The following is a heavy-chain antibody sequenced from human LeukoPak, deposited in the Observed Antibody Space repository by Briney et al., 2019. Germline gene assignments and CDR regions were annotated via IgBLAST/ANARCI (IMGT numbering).Heavy chain of an antibody. CDR2: ISSSSSYI. CDR3: ARGPDYYDSSGYYLLDY. V-gene: IGHV3-21*01. D-gene: IGHD3-22*01. J-gene: IGHJ4*02. CDR1: GFTFSSHS. Sequence: GGSLRLSCAASGFTFSSHSMNWVRQAPGKGLEWVSSISSSSSYIYYADSVKGRFTISRDNAKNSLYLQMNSLRAEDTAVYYCARGPDYYDSSGYYLLDYWGQGTLVTVSS.